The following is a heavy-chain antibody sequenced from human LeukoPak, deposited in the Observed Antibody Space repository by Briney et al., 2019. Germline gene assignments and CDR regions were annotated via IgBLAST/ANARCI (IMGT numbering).Heavy chain of an antibody. CDR1: GYTFTSYG. D-gene: IGHD2-21*01. CDR3: ARDPFRQCGGDCYYDY. CDR2: ISAYNGNT. V-gene: IGHV1-18*01. Sequence: ASVKVPCKASGYTFTSYGISWVRQAPGQGLEWMGWISAYNGNTNYAQKLQGRVTMTTDTSTSTAYMELGSVRSDDTSVCYCARDPFRQCGGDCYYDYWGQGTLVTVSS. J-gene: IGHJ4*02.